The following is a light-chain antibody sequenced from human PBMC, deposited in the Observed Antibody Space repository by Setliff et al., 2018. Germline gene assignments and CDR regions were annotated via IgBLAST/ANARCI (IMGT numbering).Light chain of an antibody. CDR1: SSDVGGYNY. CDR2: EVI. J-gene: IGLJ2*01. Sequence: QSALAQPAAVSGSPGQSIAISCAGTSSDVGGYNYVSWYQQHPGKAPKLMIYEVIKRPSGVSDRFSGSKSGNTASLTISGLQAEDEADYYCLSYTSETTHALFGGGTKDTV. V-gene: IGLV2-14*03. CDR3: LSYTSETTHAL.